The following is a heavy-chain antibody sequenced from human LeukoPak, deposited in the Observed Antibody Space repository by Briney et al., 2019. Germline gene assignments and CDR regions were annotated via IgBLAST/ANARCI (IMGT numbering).Heavy chain of an antibody. CDR1: GFTFSSYA. D-gene: IGHD1-26*01. CDR2: ITGSGGTT. CDR3: AKDNEVRATTAFLFFDY. Sequence: GGSLRLSCAASGFTFSSYAMSWVRQAPGKGLEWVSAITGSGGTTYYADSVKGRFTISRDNSKNTLYLQMNSLRAEDTAVYYCAKDNEVRATTAFLFFDYWGQGTPVTASS. V-gene: IGHV3-23*01. J-gene: IGHJ4*02.